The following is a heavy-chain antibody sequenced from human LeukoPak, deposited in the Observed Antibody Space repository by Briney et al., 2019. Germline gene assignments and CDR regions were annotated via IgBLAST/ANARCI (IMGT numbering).Heavy chain of an antibody. CDR1: GFTFSSYA. CDR3: AKKVDGRFEFDY. J-gene: IGHJ4*02. CDR2: ISGSGGST. V-gene: IGHV3-23*01. Sequence: GGSLRLSCAASGFTFSSYAMSWVRQAPGKGLEWVSAISGSGGSTYYADSVKGRFTISRDNSKNTLYLQMNSLRAKDTAVYYCAKKVDGRFEFDYWGQGTLVTVSS. D-gene: IGHD1-26*01.